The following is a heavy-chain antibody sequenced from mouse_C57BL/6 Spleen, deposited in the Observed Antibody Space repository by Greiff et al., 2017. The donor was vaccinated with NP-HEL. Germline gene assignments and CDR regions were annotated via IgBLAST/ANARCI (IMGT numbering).Heavy chain of an antibody. Sequence: VQLKESGGGLVKPGGSLKLSCAASGFTFSSYAMSWVRQTPEKRLEWVATISDGGSYTYYPDNVKGRFTISRDNAKNNLYLQMSHLKSEDTAMYYCARDEGYYGRRVYFDVWGTGTTVTVSS. V-gene: IGHV5-4*01. CDR2: ISDGGSYT. D-gene: IGHD1-1*01. J-gene: IGHJ1*03. CDR1: GFTFSSYA. CDR3: ARDEGYYGRRVYFDV.